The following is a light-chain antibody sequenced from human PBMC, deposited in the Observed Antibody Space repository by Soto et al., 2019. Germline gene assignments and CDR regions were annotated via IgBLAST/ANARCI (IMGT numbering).Light chain of an antibody. Sequence: QSALTQPASVSGSAGQSVTISCSGTMRDVGAYNLVSWYHQHPGTAPKLIIYELRHRPSGISSRFSGSRSGNTASLTISGLQSEDEGDYYCCAYTARSTLVFGGGTKLTVL. CDR2: ELR. J-gene: IGLJ3*02. CDR1: MRDVGAYNL. CDR3: CAYTARSTLV. V-gene: IGLV2-14*01.